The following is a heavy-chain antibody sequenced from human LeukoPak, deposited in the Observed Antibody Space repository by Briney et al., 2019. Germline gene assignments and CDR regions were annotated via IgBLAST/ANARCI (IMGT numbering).Heavy chain of an antibody. V-gene: IGHV3-48*01. CDR1: GFTFSSYS. CDR2: ITSSSNTI. CDR3: ARVVSCALGY. J-gene: IGHJ4*02. Sequence: GGSLRLACAASGFTFSSYSMNWVRQAPGKGLEWISYITSSSNTIYYADSVKGRFTISRDNAKNSLYLQMNSLRAEDTAVYYCARVVSCALGYWGQGTLVTVSS.